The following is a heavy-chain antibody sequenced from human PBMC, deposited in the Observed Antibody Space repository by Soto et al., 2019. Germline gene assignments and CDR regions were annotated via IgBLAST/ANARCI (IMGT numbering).Heavy chain of an antibody. Sequence: QVQLQESGPGLVKPSQTLSLTCTVSCGSISSGGYYWNWIRQHPGKGLEWIRYIYYSGSTYYNPSLKSRVTISVDTSKNQFSLKLSSVTAADTAVYYCARGITMVRGVGLFYFDYWGQGTLVTVSS. D-gene: IGHD3-10*01. J-gene: IGHJ4*02. V-gene: IGHV4-31*03. CDR3: ARGITMVRGVGLFYFDY. CDR1: CGSISSGGYY. CDR2: IYYSGST.